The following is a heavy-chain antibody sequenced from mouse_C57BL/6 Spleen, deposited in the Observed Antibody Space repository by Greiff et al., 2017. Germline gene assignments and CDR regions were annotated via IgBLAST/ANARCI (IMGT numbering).Heavy chain of an antibody. D-gene: IGHD1-1*01. V-gene: IGHV1-50*01. Sequence: QVQLKQPGAELVKPGASVKLSCKASGYTFTSYWMPWVKQRPGQGLEWIGEIDPSDSYTNSNQKFKGKATLTVDTSSSTAYMQLSSLTSEDWAVYYCARKGGYYGSSSFDDWGQGTTLTVSS. J-gene: IGHJ2*01. CDR2: IDPSDSYT. CDR1: GYTFTSYW. CDR3: ARKGGYYGSSSFDD.